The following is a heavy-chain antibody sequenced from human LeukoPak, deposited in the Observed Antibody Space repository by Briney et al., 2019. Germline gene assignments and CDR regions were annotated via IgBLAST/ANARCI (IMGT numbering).Heavy chain of an antibody. J-gene: IGHJ3*02. CDR3: ARDLSRGWMVQGDDPFDI. V-gene: IGHV7-4-1*02. D-gene: IGHD6-19*01. CDR2: INTNAERA. Sequence: PWASVKVSCKASGYDLTNYGINWARQAPGQGLEWMARINTNAERATYAPGFTGRFVLSLDTSVSKAYLQINSLQPDDTAVYYCARDLSRGWMVQGDDPFDIWGQGTRVTVSS. CDR1: GYDLTNYG.